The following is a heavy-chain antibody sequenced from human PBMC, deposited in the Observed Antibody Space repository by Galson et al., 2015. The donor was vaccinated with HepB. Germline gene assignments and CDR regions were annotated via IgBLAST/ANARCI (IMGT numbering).Heavy chain of an antibody. J-gene: IGHJ3*02. Sequence: SLRLSCAASGFTFSSYWMSWVRQAPGKGLEWVANIKQDGSEKYYVDSVKGRFTISRDNAKNSLYLQMNSLRAEDTAVYYCARDRYPAMATRNAFDIWGQGTMVTVSS. CDR2: IKQDGSEK. V-gene: IGHV3-7*03. CDR3: ARDRYPAMATRNAFDI. D-gene: IGHD5-18*01. CDR1: GFTFSSYW.